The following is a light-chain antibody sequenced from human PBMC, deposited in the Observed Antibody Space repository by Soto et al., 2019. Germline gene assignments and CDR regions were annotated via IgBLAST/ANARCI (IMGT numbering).Light chain of an antibody. CDR2: DVS. V-gene: IGLV2-14*01. Sequence: QSALTQPASVSGSPGQSIAISCTGTSSDVGGYNYVSWYQQHPGKAPKLMIFDVSNRPSGVSNRFSGSKSGDTASLTISGLQAEDEADYYCKSYTCGSTYVFGTGTKLTVL. CDR1: SSDVGGYNY. CDR3: KSYTCGSTYV. J-gene: IGLJ1*01.